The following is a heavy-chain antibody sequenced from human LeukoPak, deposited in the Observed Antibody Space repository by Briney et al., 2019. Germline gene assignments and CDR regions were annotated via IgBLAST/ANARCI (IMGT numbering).Heavy chain of an antibody. V-gene: IGHV4-59*01. J-gene: IGHJ4*02. CDR3: ARLDFPRLSTGY. CDR2: IYYSGST. CDR1: GGSLSSYS. Sequence: PETLSLSCTLSGGSLSSYSWSWVRPPPGEGLEWIGYIYYSGSTHYNHSPRSRVTISLGTTQKPCSLMLRSVCAAGTAVSYSARLDFPRLSTGYWGEGTLVTVSS. D-gene: IGHD3-16*02.